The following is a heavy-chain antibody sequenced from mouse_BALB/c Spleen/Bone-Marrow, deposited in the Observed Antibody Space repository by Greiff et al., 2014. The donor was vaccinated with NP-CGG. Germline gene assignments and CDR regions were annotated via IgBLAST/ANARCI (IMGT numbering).Heavy chain of an antibody. J-gene: IGHJ2*01. V-gene: IGHV1-7*01. CDR3: ARDY. CDR2: INPSTGYA. CDR1: GYTFTDTW. Sequence: QVQLQQSGPELAKPGASVKMSCKASGYTFTDTWIHWIKQRPGQGLEWIGYINPSTGYAEYNQNFKDKATLTVDKSSSTAYMQLSSVTSEDSAVYYCARDYWGQGTTLTVSS.